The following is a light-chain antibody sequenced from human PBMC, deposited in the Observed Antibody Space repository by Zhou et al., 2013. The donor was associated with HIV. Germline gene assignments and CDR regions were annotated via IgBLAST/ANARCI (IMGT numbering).Light chain of an antibody. Sequence: DIQLTQSPSTLSASVGDRVTITCRASQSISDWLAWYQQKPGKAPKIVIYKASSLETRAPSRFSGSGSGTEFTLTISSLQPDDFATYYCQQSSTLISFGPGTKVDVK. CDR2: KAS. CDR3: QQSSTLIS. V-gene: IGKV1-5*03. CDR1: QSISDW. J-gene: IGKJ3*01.